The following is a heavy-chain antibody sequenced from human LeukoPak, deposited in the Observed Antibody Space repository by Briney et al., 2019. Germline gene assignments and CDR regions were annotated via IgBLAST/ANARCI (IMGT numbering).Heavy chain of an antibody. V-gene: IGHV4-34*01. Sequence: PSETLSLTCAAYGGSFSGYYWSWIRQPPGKGLEWIGEINHSGSTNYNPSLKSRVTISVDTSKNQFSLKLSSVTAADTAVYYCASLTVVVPAAIESNYYYYGMDVWGQGTTVTVSS. CDR2: INHSGST. D-gene: IGHD2-2*01. J-gene: IGHJ6*02. CDR3: ASLTVVVPAAIESNYYYYGMDV. CDR1: GGSFSGYY.